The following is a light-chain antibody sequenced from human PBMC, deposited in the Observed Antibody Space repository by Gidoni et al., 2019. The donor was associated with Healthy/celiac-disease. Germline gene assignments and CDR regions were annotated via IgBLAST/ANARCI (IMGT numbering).Light chain of an antibody. V-gene: IGLV2-14*01. CDR2: DVS. Sequence: QSALTQPASVSGSPGQSITISCTGTSRDVGGYNYVSWYQQHPGKAPKLMIYDVSNRPPGVANRFAGSKSGNTASLTISGLQAEDEADYYCSSYTSSSTLVVFGGGTKLTVL. CDR3: SSYTSSSTLVV. J-gene: IGLJ2*01. CDR1: SRDVGGYNY.